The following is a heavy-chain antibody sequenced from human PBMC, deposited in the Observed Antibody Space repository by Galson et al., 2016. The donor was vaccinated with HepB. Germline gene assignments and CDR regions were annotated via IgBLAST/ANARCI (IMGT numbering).Heavy chain of an antibody. V-gene: IGHV3-30*03. CDR2: VSYDGNNK. Sequence: SLRLSCAASGFTFNIFAMHWVRQAPGKGLEWVAAVSYDGNNKYFADSVKGRFSISRYDSKNTLSLQMDNLRAEDTALYYCARPAAATTRLFFYFDSWGQGTLVTVSS. D-gene: IGHD6-13*01. J-gene: IGHJ4*02. CDR3: ARPAAATTRLFFYFDS. CDR1: GFTFNIFA.